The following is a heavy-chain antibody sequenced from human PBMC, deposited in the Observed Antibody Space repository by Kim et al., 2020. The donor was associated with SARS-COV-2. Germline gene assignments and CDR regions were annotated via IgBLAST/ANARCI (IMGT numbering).Heavy chain of an antibody. J-gene: IGHJ6*02. CDR3: ARGRAGVVPSPVLGLGPYYEYYAMDV. V-gene: IGHV4-34*01. CDR2: INHSGST. Sequence: SETLSLTCAVYGGSFSGYKWSWIRQPPGKGLEWIGEINHSGSTNLSPSLKSRITISEDTSKSQFSLRLKSMTAADTATYYCARGRAGVVPSPVLGLGPYYEYYAMDVWGRGTPVAVSS. CDR1: GGSFSGYK. D-gene: IGHD2-8*02.